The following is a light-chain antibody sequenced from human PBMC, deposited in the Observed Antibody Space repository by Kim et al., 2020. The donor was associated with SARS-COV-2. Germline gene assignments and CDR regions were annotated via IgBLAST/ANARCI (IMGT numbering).Light chain of an antibody. V-gene: IGKV3-20*01. CDR3: QQYNTSPWT. J-gene: IGKJ1*01. Sequence: APGEKAALSGRASQSVSSSYLAWYQQKPGQAPRLLIYGASSRATGIPDRFSGSGSGTDFTLTISRLEPEDFAVYYCQQYNTSPWTFGQGTKVDIK. CDR1: QSVSSSY. CDR2: GAS.